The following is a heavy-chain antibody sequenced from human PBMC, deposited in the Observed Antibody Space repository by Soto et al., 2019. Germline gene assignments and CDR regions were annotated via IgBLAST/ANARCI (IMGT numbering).Heavy chain of an antibody. V-gene: IGHV3-33*01. D-gene: IGHD3-22*01. CDR3: ARDIGVLSSGYYYYYGMDV. CDR2: IWYDGSNK. CDR1: GFTFSSYG. Sequence: GGPLRLSCPASGFTFSSYGMHWVRQAPGKGLEWVAVIWYDGSNKYYADSVKGRFTISRDNSKNTLYLQMNSLRAEDTAVYYCARDIGVLSSGYYYYYGMDVWGQGTTVTV. J-gene: IGHJ6*02.